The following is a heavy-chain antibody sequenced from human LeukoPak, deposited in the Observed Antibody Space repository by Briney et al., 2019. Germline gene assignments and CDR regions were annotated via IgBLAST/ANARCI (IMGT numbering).Heavy chain of an antibody. J-gene: IGHJ4*01. D-gene: IGHD6-13*01. V-gene: IGHV3-30*18. Sequence: PGGSLRLSCVASGFPFSSYWMTWVRQAPGKGLEWVAVISYDGSNKYYADSVKGRFTISRDNSKNTLYLQMNSLRAEDTAVYYCAKAKQRLVPFDYWGKEPWSPSPQ. CDR1: GFPFSSYW. CDR2: ISYDGSNK. CDR3: AKAKQRLVPFDY.